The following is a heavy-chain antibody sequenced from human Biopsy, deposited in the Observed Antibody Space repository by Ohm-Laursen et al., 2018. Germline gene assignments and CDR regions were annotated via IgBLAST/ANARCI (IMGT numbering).Heavy chain of an antibody. Sequence: TLSLTCTVSGGSISNNNYYWGWIRQPPGKGLEWIGGIFYRGSTHYKPSLKSRVNISVDTSKNQFSLKLNSVTAADTAMYYCARDYDTSGYYYVSWGQGTLVTVSS. J-gene: IGHJ5*02. V-gene: IGHV4-39*01. D-gene: IGHD3-22*01. CDR3: ARDYDTSGYYYVS. CDR1: GGSISNNNYY. CDR2: IFYRGST.